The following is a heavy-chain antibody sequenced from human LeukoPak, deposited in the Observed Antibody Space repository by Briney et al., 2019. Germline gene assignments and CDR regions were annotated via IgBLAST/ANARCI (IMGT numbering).Heavy chain of an antibody. CDR3: ASTYCGGDCSRPYLLYY. V-gene: IGHV3-21*01. D-gene: IGHD2-21*02. J-gene: IGHJ4*02. CDR2: ISSSSSYI. Sequence: PGGSLRLSCAASGFIFSSYNMNWVRQAPGKGLEWVSSISSSSSYIYYADSVKGRFTISRDNAKNSLYLQMNSLRAEDTAVYYCASTYCGGDCSRPYLLYYWGQGTLVTVSS. CDR1: GFIFSSYN.